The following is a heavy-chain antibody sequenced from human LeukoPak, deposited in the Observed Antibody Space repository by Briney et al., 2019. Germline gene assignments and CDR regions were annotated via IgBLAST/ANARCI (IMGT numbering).Heavy chain of an antibody. Sequence: GGSLRLSCAASGFTFSSYSMNWVRQAPGKGLEWVSSISSTSAYSYNADSVKGRFSISRDNAENSVDLQMNGLRAEDTALYYCARGPGYYDTSGYYYQGFDYWGQGTLVTVSS. D-gene: IGHD3-22*01. CDR2: ISSTSAYS. J-gene: IGHJ4*02. CDR3: ARGPGYYDTSGYYYQGFDY. CDR1: GFTFSSYS. V-gene: IGHV3-21*06.